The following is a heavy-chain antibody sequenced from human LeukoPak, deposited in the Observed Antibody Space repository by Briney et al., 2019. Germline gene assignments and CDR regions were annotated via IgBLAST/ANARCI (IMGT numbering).Heavy chain of an antibody. V-gene: IGHV4-31*03. J-gene: IGHJ5*02. CDR2: IYYSGST. CDR1: GGSISSRDHY. Sequence: PSETLSLTCSVSGGSISSRDHYWSWIRQHPGKGLEWIGYIYYSGSTYYNPSLKSRVTISLDTSKNQFSLKLTSVTAADTAVYYCARDRWFDPWGQGTLVTVSS. CDR3: ARDRWFDP.